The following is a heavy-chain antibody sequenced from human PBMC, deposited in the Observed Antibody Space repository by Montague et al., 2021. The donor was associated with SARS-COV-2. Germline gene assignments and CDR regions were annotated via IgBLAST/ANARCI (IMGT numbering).Heavy chain of an antibody. D-gene: IGHD4-11*01. V-gene: IGHV3-13*04. Sequence: SLRLSCAASGFTFSSYDMHWVRQATGKGLEWVSAIGTAGDTYYPGSVKGRFTISRENAKNSLYLQMNSLRAGDTAVYYCARGVYDYSNYVNWFDPWGPGTLVTVSS. J-gene: IGHJ5*02. CDR2: IGTAGDT. CDR3: ARGVYDYSNYVNWFDP. CDR1: GFTFSSYD.